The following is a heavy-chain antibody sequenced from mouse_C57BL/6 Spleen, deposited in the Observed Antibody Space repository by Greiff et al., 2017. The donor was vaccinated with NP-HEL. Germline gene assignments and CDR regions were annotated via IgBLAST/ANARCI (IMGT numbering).Heavy chain of an antibody. CDR2: INPSTGGT. CDR3: ARSVVATDYAMDY. D-gene: IGHD1-1*01. J-gene: IGHJ4*01. V-gene: IGHV1-42*01. CDR1: GYSFTGYY. Sequence: VQLKESGPELVKPGASVKISCKASGYSFTGYYMNWVKQSPEKSLEWIGEINPSTGGTTYNQKFKAKATLTVDKSSSTAYMQLKSLTSEDSAVYYCARSVVATDYAMDYWGQGTSVTVSS.